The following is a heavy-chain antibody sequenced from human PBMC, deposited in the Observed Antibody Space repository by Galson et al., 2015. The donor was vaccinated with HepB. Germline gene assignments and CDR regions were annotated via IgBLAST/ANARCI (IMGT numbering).Heavy chain of an antibody. J-gene: IGHJ3*02. D-gene: IGHD3/OR15-3a*01. Sequence: SLRLSCAASGFTCSDYYMSWIRQAPGKGLEWVSYISSSGRTLHYADSVKGRFTISRDNAKNSLYLQMNSLRAEDTAVYYCAGRDWPQAPGAFDIWGQGTMLSVSS. CDR1: GFTCSDYY. CDR3: AGRDWPQAPGAFDI. V-gene: IGHV3-11*01. CDR2: ISSSGRTL.